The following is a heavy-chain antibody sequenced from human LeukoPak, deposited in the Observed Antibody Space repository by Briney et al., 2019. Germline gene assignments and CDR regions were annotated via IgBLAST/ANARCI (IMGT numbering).Heavy chain of an antibody. V-gene: IGHV3-48*04. Sequence: PGGSLRLSCAASGFTFSSYSMNWVRQAPGKGLEWVSYISSSSSTIYYADSVKGRFTISRDNAKNSLYLQMNSLRAEDTAVYYCARDVVGALLNGWGQGTLVTVSS. CDR2: ISSSSSTI. J-gene: IGHJ4*02. D-gene: IGHD1-26*01. CDR1: GFTFSSYS. CDR3: ARDVVGALLNG.